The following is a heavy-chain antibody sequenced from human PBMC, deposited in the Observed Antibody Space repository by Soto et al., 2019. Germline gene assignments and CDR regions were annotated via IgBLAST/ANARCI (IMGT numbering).Heavy chain of an antibody. CDR1: GYTFTSYD. V-gene: IGHV1-8*01. D-gene: IGHD3-3*01. J-gene: IGHJ4*02. Sequence: ASVKVSCKASGYTFTSYDINWVLQAPGQGLEWMGWMNPNSGNTGYAQKFRGRVTMTRNTSISTAYMELSSLRSEDTAVYYCARADYDFWSGYPFDYWGQGTLVTVSS. CDR2: MNPNSGNT. CDR3: ARADYDFWSGYPFDY.